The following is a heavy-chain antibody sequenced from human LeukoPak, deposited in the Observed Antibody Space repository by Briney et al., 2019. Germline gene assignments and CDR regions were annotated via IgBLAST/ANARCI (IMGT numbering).Heavy chain of an antibody. CDR3: ASARQRHCTNGVCPSLTDS. D-gene: IGHD2-8*01. V-gene: IGHV1-69*04. CDR2: IIRGLGIS. Sequence: ASVKVSCKASGGTFSSYAINWVRQAPGQGLGWMGRIIRGLGISNYAQKFQGRVRITADKSTSTTYMELSSLRSEDTAVYYCASARQRHCTNGVCPSLTDSWGQGTLVTVSS. J-gene: IGHJ4*02. CDR1: GGTFSSYA.